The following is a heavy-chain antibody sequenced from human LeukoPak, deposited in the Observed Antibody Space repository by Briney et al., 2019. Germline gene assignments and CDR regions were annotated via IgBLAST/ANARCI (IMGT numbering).Heavy chain of an antibody. D-gene: IGHD2-8*01. CDR3: ARCTICFDY. J-gene: IGHJ4*02. CDR2: IKQDGSEK. V-gene: IGHV3-7*01. Sequence: QSGGSLRLSCAASGFTLISYWMTWVRQAPGKGLEWVANIKQDGSEKYYVDSVKGRFTISRDNAKNSLYLQMNSLRAEDTAVYYCARCTICFDYWGQGTLVTVAS. CDR1: GFTLISYW.